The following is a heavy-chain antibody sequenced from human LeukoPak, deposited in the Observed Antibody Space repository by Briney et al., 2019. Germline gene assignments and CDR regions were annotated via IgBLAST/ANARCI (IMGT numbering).Heavy chain of an antibody. CDR2: IYPGDSDI. CDR1: GYSFISYW. CDR3: ARGQQLFDY. J-gene: IGHJ4*02. D-gene: IGHD6-13*01. V-gene: IGHV5-51*01. Sequence: GESLKISCKCSGYSFISYWIGWVRQMPGKGLEWMGIIYPGDSDIRYSPSFQGQVTISVDKSISTAYLQWSSLKAADTAMYYCARGQQLFDYWGQGSLVTVFS.